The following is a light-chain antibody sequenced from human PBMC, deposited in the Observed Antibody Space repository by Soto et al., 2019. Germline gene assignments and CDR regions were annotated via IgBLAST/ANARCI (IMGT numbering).Light chain of an antibody. CDR1: SSNIGSNY. CDR3: RAWDHSLNVGL. CDR2: DKN. V-gene: IGLV1-51*01. J-gene: IGLJ3*02. Sequence: QSVLTQPPSVSAAPGQKVIISCSGSSSNIGSNYVSWYQQLPGTSPKLLIYDKNERPSGIPDRFSASKSGTSATLGITGLQTGDEADYYCRAWDHSLNVGLFGGGTKVTVL.